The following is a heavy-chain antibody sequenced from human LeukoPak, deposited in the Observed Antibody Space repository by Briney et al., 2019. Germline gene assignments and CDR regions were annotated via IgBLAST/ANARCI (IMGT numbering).Heavy chain of an antibody. J-gene: IGHJ4*02. CDR2: ISGSGGSI. CDR3: AKVDRYRFSGPSDY. Sequence: GGSLRLSCAASGFTFSSYWMSWVRQAPGKGLEWVSVISGSGGSIYYADSVKGRFAISRDNSKNTLYLQMSSLRAEDAALYYCAKVDRYRFSGPSDYWGQGTLVTVSS. CDR1: GFTFSSYW. D-gene: IGHD3-16*02. V-gene: IGHV3-23*01.